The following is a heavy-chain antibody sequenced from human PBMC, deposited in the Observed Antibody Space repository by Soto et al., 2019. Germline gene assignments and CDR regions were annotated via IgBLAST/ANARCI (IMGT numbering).Heavy chain of an antibody. CDR1: GGSFSGYY. CDR3: ARGDIRGFGELSSWFDP. CDR2: INHSGST. D-gene: IGHD3-10*01. J-gene: IGHJ5*02. V-gene: IGHV4-34*01. Sequence: SETLSLTCAVYGGSFSGYYWSWIRQPPGKGLEWIGEINHSGSTNDNPSLKSRVTISVDTSKNQFSLKLSSVTAADTAVYYCARGDIRGFGELSSWFDPWGQGTLVTVSS.